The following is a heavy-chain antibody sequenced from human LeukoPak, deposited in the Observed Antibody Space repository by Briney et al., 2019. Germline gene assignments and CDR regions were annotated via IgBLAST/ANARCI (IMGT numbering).Heavy chain of an antibody. D-gene: IGHD5-12*01. V-gene: IGHV3-7*01. CDR1: GFIFSNYW. Sequence: PGGSLRLSCAASGFIFSNYWMSWVRQAPGKGLEWVANIKQDGSEKYYVDSVKGRFSIFRENAKNSLYLQMNSLRAEDTAVYYCARINSGLRWGDALDIWGQGTMVTVSS. J-gene: IGHJ3*02. CDR3: ARINSGLRWGDALDI. CDR2: IKQDGSEK.